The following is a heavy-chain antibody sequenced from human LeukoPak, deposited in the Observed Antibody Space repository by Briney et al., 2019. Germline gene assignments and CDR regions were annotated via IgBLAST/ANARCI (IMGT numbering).Heavy chain of an antibody. CDR1: GFTLRGHS. D-gene: IGHD6-13*01. Sequence: PGGSLRLSCAATGFTLRGHSMNWVRQAPGKGLDWVSSISPTSAYIYYQDSVKGRFTISRDDAKNSLYLQMNSLRAEDTAVYYCARDISGSSWYYGYFDYWGQGTLVTVSS. J-gene: IGHJ4*02. V-gene: IGHV3-21*01. CDR2: ISPTSAYI. CDR3: ARDISGSSWYYGYFDY.